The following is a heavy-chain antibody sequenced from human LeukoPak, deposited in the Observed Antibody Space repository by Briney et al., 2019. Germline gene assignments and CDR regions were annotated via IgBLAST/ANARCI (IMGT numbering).Heavy chain of an antibody. Sequence: SQTLSLTCAVSGGSISNGGYSWSWIRQPPGNGLEWIGYIYHSGSTYYNPSLKSRVTISVDRSKNQFSLKLSSVTAADTAVYYCARGHSGYFFYWGQGTLVTVSS. D-gene: IGHD5-12*01. J-gene: IGHJ4*02. CDR3: ARGHSGYFFY. CDR1: GGSISNGGYS. CDR2: IYHSGST. V-gene: IGHV4-30-2*01.